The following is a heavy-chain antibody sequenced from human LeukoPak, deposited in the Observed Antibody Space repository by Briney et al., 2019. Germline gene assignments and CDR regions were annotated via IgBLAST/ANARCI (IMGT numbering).Heavy chain of an antibody. D-gene: IGHD2-8*01. J-gene: IGHJ6*03. CDR2: IQNDGSNE. CDR3: AKDRCSNGIGCYYYYMDV. Sequence: GGSLRLSCAASGFTFNNYAMNWVRQAPGKGLEWVAYIQNDGSNEQYADSVKGRFSISRDSSKNILYLQMNSLRAEDTAVYYCAKDRCSNGIGCYYYYMDVWGKGTTVTISS. V-gene: IGHV3-30*02. CDR1: GFTFNNYA.